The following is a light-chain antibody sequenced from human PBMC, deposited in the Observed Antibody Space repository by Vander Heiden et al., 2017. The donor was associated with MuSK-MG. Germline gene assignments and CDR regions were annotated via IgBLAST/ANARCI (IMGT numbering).Light chain of an antibody. J-gene: IGKJ4*01. V-gene: IGKV3-15*01. Sequence: EIVMTQSPDTLSLSPGERATLSCRASQIVSSNLAWYQQRPGQAPRLLIDGATTRATGIPARFSGSGSGTEYTLSISSLQSEDFAVYYCQQDNDWPLTFGGGTKVEIK. CDR3: QQDNDWPLT. CDR1: QIVSSN. CDR2: GAT.